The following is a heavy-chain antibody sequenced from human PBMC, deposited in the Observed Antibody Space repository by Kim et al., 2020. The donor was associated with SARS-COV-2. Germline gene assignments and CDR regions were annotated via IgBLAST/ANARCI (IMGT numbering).Heavy chain of an antibody. D-gene: IGHD2-15*01. CDR1: GINFSSYA. Sequence: GGSLRLSCAASGINFSSYAMSWVRQAPGKGMEWVSAISGSGGSTYYADSVKGRFTISRDNSKNTLYLQMNSLRAEDTAVYYCAKFEVVATSYYYYGMDVWGQGTTVTVSS. J-gene: IGHJ6*02. CDR3: AKFEVVATSYYYYGMDV. CDR2: ISGSGGST. V-gene: IGHV3-23*01.